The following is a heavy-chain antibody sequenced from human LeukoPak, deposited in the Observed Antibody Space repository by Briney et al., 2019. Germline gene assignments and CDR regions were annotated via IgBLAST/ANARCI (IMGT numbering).Heavy chain of an antibody. CDR2: ISSSSSYI. CDR3: ASDVVVTADDAFDI. V-gene: IGHV3-21*01. D-gene: IGHD2-21*02. Sequence: GGSLRLSCAASGFTFGSYSMNWVRQAPGKGLEWVSSISSSSSYIYYADSVKGRFTISRDNAKNSLYLQMNSLRAEDTAVYYCASDVVVTADDAFDIWGQGTMVTVSS. CDR1: GFTFGSYS. J-gene: IGHJ3*02.